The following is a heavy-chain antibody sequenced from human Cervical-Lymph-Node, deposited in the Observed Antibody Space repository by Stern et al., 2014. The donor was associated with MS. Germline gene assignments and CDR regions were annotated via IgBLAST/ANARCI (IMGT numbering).Heavy chain of an antibody. CDR3: SRDIRGDSYDRRGYVV. Sequence: QVQLVQSGAEVKKPGASVKVSCKASGYSFTEYYVHWVRQAPGQGLEWVGVINPSDGSTNSAQMFQGRVSMTRDTSTSTVYMGLSSLRSDDTAVYYCSRDIRGDSYDRRGYVVWGQGTQVTVSA. J-gene: IGHJ4*02. V-gene: IGHV1-46*01. CDR1: GYSFTEYY. CDR2: INPSDGST. D-gene: IGHD3-22*01.